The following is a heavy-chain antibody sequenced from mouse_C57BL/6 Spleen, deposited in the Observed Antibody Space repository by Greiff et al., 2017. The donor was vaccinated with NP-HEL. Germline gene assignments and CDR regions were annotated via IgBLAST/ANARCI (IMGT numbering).Heavy chain of an antibody. J-gene: IGHJ3*01. CDR2: IYPGSGST. CDR3: ARWEDDYDGFAY. D-gene: IGHD2-4*01. V-gene: IGHV1-55*01. Sequence: VQLQQPGAELVKPGASVKMSCKASGYTFTSYWITWVKQRPGQGLEWIGDIYPGSGSTNYNEKFKSKATLTVDTSSSTAYMQLSSLTSEDSAVYYCARWEDDYDGFAYWGQGTLVTVSA. CDR1: GYTFTSYW.